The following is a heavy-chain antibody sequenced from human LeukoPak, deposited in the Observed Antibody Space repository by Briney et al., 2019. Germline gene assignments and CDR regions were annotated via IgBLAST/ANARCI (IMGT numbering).Heavy chain of an antibody. D-gene: IGHD5-24*01. V-gene: IGHV3-30-3*01. CDR3: ARGVGYTLVS. J-gene: IGHJ5*02. Sequence: GGALRLSCAASGFTVSSTYMSWVRQAPGKGLEWVAVVSFDGSNENYADSVRGRFIISRDNSKNTLYLQMSGLRREDTAMYYCARGVGYTLVSWGQGTLVTVSS. CDR2: VSFDGSNE. CDR1: GFTVSSTY.